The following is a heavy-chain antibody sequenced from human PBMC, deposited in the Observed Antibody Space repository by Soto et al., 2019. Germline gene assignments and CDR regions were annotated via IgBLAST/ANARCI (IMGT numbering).Heavy chain of an antibody. CDR2: MNPNSGNT. Sequence: ASVKVSCKASGYTFTSYGISWVRQAPGQGLAWMGWMNPNSGNTGYAQKFQGRVTMTRNTSISTAYMELSSLRSEDTAVYYCARTLCGDNVDYWGQGTLVTVSS. V-gene: IGHV1-8*02. J-gene: IGHJ4*02. CDR1: GYTFTSYG. CDR3: ARTLCGDNVDY. D-gene: IGHD4-17*01.